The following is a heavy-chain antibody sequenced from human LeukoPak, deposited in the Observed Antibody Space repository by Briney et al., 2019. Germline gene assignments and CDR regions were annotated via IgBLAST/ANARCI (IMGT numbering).Heavy chain of an antibody. CDR1: GGTFSSYA. CDR3: ASCGEKFGLHSGKLGCFDY. V-gene: IGHV1-69*13. CDR2: IIPIFGTA. Sequence: GASVKVSCKASGGTFSSYAISWVRQAPGQGLEWMGGIIPIFGTANYAQKFQGRVTITADESTSTAYMELSSLRSEDTAVYYCASCGEKFGLHSGKLGCFDYWGQGTLVTVSS. D-gene: IGHD7-27*01. J-gene: IGHJ4*02.